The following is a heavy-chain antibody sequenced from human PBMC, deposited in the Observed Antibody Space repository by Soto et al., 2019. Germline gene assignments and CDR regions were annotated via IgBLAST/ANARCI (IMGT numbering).Heavy chain of an antibody. V-gene: IGHV1-69*02. CDR2: IIPMLDIT. D-gene: IGHD6-13*01. CDR1: GGTFSTYT. Sequence: QVQLLQSGAEMKKPGSSVKVSCKASGGTFSTYTIIWVRQAPGQGVEWMGRIIPMLDITNTAQSFQGRDMIPAEKSTSTAYLELSALRSDDTDIYFCALGSWSAETFDIWGRGTMVTVSS. J-gene: IGHJ3*02. CDR3: ALGSWSAETFDI.